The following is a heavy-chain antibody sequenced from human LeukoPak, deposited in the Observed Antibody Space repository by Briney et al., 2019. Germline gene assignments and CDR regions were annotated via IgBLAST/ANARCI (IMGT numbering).Heavy chain of an antibody. D-gene: IGHD1-26*01. Sequence: PGGSLRLSCAASGFTFSTYWVTWDRQAPGKGLEWVANINLDGNDKYYVDSVKGRFTISRDNAKNTLYLQMNSLRAEDTAVYYCARKGSGNYYVDYWGQGTLVTVSS. CDR3: ARKGSGNYYVDY. V-gene: IGHV3-7*01. CDR1: GFTFSTYW. CDR2: INLDGNDK. J-gene: IGHJ4*02.